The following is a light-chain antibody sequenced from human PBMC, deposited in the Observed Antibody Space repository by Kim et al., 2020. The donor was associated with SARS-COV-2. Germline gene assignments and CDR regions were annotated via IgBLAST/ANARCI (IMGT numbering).Light chain of an antibody. CDR1: KLGDKY. CDR3: QAWDSSTVV. J-gene: IGLJ2*01. CDR2: QDS. Sequence: MSPGHTASITCSGDKLGDKYACWYQQKPGQSPVLVIYQDSKRPSGIPERFSGSNSGNTATLTISGTQAMDEADYYCQAWDSSTVVFGGGTQLTVL. V-gene: IGLV3-1*01.